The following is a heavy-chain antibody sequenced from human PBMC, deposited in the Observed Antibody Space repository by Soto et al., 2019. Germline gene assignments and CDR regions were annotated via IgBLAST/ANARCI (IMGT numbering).Heavy chain of an antibody. D-gene: IGHD1-26*01. J-gene: IGHJ4*02. CDR1: GFTFPSAW. V-gene: IGHV3-15*07. CDR3: TTAERGGSYYSDY. Sequence: EVQLVASGGGLVRPGESLRLSCAASGFTFPSAWINWVRQAPGKGLEWAGRIKSKTDGGTVDYGAPVKGRFTISRDDSKNTAYLQMNSLRNEDTAVYYCTTAERGGSYYSDYWGQGTLVTVSS. CDR2: IKSKTDGGTV.